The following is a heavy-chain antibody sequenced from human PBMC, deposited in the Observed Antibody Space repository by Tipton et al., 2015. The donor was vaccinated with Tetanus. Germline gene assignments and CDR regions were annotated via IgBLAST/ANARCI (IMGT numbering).Heavy chain of an antibody. J-gene: IGHJ4*02. CDR1: GFTFDDYA. V-gene: IGHV3-9*01. Sequence: SLRLSCAASGFTFDDYAMHWVRQAPGKGLEWVSGISWDSGSIGYADSVKGRFTISRDNAKNSLYLQMNSLRAEDTALYYCAKDDGLDYWGQGALVPVSS. D-gene: IGHD4-17*01. CDR3: AKDDGLDY. CDR2: ISWDSGSI.